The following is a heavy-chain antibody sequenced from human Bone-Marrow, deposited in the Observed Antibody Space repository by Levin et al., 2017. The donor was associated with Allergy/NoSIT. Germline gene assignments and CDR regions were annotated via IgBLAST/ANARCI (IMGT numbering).Heavy chain of an antibody. D-gene: IGHD6-19*01. CDR3: ARDLAVAATG. CDR2: ITGSGTYK. CDR1: GFTFSSYS. Sequence: GGSLRLSCAASGFTFSSYSMNWVRQAPGKGLEWVSCITGSGTYKYYADSVKGRFTISRDNAKNSLYLQMYSLRAEDTAVYYCARDLAVAATGWGQGTLVTVSS. J-gene: IGHJ4*02. V-gene: IGHV3-21*01.